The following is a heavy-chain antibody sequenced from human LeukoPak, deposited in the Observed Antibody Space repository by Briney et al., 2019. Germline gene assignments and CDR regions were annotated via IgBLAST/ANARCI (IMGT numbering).Heavy chain of an antibody. J-gene: IGHJ3*02. V-gene: IGHV1-2*02. CDR3: ARELRYYDSSGDAFDI. Sequence: ASVKVSCKASGYTFTGYYMHWVRQAPGQGLEWMGWINPNNGGTNYAQKFQGRVTMTRDTSINTAYMEVTRLRSDDTAVYYCARELRYYDSSGDAFDIWGQGTMVTVSS. D-gene: IGHD3-22*01. CDR1: GYTFTGYY. CDR2: INPNNGGT.